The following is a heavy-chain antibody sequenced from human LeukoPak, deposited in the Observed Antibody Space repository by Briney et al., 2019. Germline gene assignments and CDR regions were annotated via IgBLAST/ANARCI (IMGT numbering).Heavy chain of an antibody. J-gene: IGHJ4*02. CDR2: ISGSGGFT. CDR1: GFTFSSYG. Sequence: PGGSLRLSCAASGFTFSSYGKSWVRQAPGKGLEWVSGISGSGGFTYYTDSLKGRFTISRDNSKNMLYLQMNSLRVEDTAVYYCAKGHGSTWYDGLYYFDYWGQGTLVTVSS. CDR3: AKGHGSTWYDGLYYFDY. D-gene: IGHD6-13*01. V-gene: IGHV3-23*01.